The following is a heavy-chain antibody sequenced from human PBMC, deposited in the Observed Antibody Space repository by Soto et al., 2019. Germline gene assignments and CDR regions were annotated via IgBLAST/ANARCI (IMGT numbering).Heavy chain of an antibody. CDR3: ARLNGYCVSTNCHGYYGMDV. Sequence: SETLSLTCDVYGVSFSGYIWTWIRQTPGKGLQWIGQINHSGSANYNPSLKSRVTISVDTSKNEFSLRLSSVTAADTAVYYCARLNGYCVSTNCHGYYGMDVWGQGTTVTVSS. CDR2: INHSGSA. D-gene: IGHD2-2*03. J-gene: IGHJ6*02. CDR1: GVSFSGYI. V-gene: IGHV4-34*01.